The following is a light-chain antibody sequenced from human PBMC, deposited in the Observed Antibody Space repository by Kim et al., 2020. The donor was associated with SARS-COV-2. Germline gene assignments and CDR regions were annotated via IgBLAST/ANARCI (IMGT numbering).Light chain of an antibody. Sequence: ASVGDRVTLTCRASQGISSWLAWYQQKPGKAPKLLMYAASSLQTGVPARFSGSGSGTDFSLTISSLQPEDFATYYCQQTNSFPHTFGGGTKVDIK. J-gene: IGKJ4*01. V-gene: IGKV1-12*01. CDR1: QGISSW. CDR3: QQTNSFPHT. CDR2: AAS.